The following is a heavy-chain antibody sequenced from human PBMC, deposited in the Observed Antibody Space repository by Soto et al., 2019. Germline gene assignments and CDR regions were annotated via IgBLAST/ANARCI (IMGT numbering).Heavy chain of an antibody. CDR3: ARGRPGRSSGWYNY. CDR2: INPSGST. V-gene: IGHV4-34*01. D-gene: IGHD6-19*01. Sequence: SETLSLTCAVYGGSFSCYYWIWIRQPPGKGLEWIGEINPSGSTNYNPSLKSRVTISVDTSKNQFSLNLSSVTAADTAVYYCARGRPGRSSGWYNYWGQGTLVTVS. J-gene: IGHJ4*02. CDR1: GGSFSCYY.